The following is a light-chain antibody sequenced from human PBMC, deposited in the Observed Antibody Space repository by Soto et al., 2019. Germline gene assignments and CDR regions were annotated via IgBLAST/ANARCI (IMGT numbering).Light chain of an antibody. CDR3: YQGQRGRRT. V-gene: IGKV3-11*01. J-gene: IGKJ1*01. Sequence: EIVLTQSPATLSSSPGXRATLSCRASQTVGVRLAWYQHKPGQAPRLIIYEASNRAAGIPARFSGSGSGTDFTLTITSLEPQEFAFYYCYQGQRGRRTCGQGTKVDIK. CDR2: EAS. CDR1: QTVGVR.